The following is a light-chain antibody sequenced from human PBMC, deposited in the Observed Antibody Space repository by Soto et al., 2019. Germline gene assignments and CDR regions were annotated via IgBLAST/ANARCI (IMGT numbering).Light chain of an antibody. J-gene: IGLJ2*01. CDR2: EVN. CDR3: TSYTTSGTTYVV. Sequence: QSALTQPASVSGSPGQSITISCTGTSSDVGGYNYVSWYQQHPGKAPKLMTFEVNTRPSGVSNRFSGSKSGNTASLTISGLQTEDEADYYCTSYTTSGTTYVVFGGGTKLTVL. V-gene: IGLV2-14*01. CDR1: SSDVGGYNY.